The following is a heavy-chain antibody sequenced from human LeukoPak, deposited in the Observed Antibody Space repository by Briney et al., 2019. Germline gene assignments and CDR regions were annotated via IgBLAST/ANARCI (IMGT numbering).Heavy chain of an antibody. Sequence: PSETLSLTCAGYGGSFRGYYWSWIRQPAWKGLEWIGRIYTSGSTNYNPSLKSRVTMSVDTSKNQFSLKLSSVTAADTAVYYCARDRITMVRGANYFDYWGQGTLVTVSS. D-gene: IGHD3-10*01. V-gene: IGHV4-59*10. CDR2: IYTSGST. CDR1: GGSFRGYY. CDR3: ARDRITMVRGANYFDY. J-gene: IGHJ4*02.